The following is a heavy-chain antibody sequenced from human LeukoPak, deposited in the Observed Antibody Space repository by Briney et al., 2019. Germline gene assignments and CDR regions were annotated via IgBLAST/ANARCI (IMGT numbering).Heavy chain of an antibody. CDR1: GFTVSSNY. J-gene: IGHJ6*02. CDR3: ARDWKDYYYYGMDV. CDR2: ISYDGSNK. D-gene: IGHD1-1*01. V-gene: IGHV3-30-3*01. Sequence: GGSLRLSCAASGFTVSSNYMSWVRQAPGKGLEWVAVISYDGSNKYYADSVKGRFTISRDNSKNTLYLQMNSLRAEDTAVYYCARDWKDYYYYGMDVWGQGTTVTVSS.